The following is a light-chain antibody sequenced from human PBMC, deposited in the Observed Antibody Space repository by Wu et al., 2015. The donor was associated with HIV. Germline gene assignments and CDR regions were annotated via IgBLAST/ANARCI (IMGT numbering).Light chain of an antibody. CDR2: GTS. J-gene: IGKJ1*01. Sequence: EIVLTQSPGTLSLSPGERVTLFCRASQSVRSTYLAWYQYKPGQAPRLLIYGTSSRATGIPDRFNGSGSGTDFTLTISRLEPEDFAVYYCQQYDNSPPWTFGQGTKVEVK. CDR3: QQYDNSPPWT. CDR1: QSVRSTY. V-gene: IGKV3-20*01.